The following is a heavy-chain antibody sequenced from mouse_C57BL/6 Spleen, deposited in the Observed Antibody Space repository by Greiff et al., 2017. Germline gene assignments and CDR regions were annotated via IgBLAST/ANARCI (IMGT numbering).Heavy chain of an antibody. V-gene: IGHV1-18*01. J-gene: IGHJ4*01. CDR1: GYTFTDYN. Sequence: EVQLQESGPELVKPGASVKIPCKASGYTFTDYNMDWVKQSHGKSLEWIGDINPNNGGTIYNQKFKGKATLTVDKSSSTAYMELRSLTSEGTAVYYCASYVYAMDYWGQGTSVTVSS. CDR2: INPNNGGT. CDR3: ASYVYAMDY. D-gene: IGHD1-1*02.